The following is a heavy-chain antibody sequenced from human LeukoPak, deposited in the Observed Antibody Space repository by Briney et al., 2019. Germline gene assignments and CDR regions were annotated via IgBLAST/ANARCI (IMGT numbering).Heavy chain of an antibody. V-gene: IGHV1-18*01. D-gene: IGHD6-13*01. Sequence: ASVKVSCKAPGYTFTSYIISWVRRAPGQGLEWMGWINAYNGNTDYAQRVQGRVTMTTDTSTSTAYMELRSLRSDDTAVYYCARDRHIAAAVYYYYMDVWGKGTPVTVSS. CDR2: INAYNGNT. CDR1: GYTFTSYI. CDR3: ARDRHIAAAVYYYYMDV. J-gene: IGHJ6*03.